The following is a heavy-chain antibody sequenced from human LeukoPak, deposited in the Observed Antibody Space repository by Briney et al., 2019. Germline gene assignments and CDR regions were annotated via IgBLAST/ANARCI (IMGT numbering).Heavy chain of an antibody. V-gene: IGHV3-21*06. Sequence: PGGSLRLSCAASGFTFSSYSMNWVRQAPGKGLEWVSSISSSSSYIYYADSVEGRFTVSRDNAKNALYLEMNDLRAEDSAVYYCARDINYCTPTLCHRNWFDPWGQGTLVTVSS. CDR2: ISSSSSYI. J-gene: IGHJ5*02. CDR3: ARDINYCTPTLCHRNWFDP. CDR1: GFTFSSYS. D-gene: IGHD2-8*01.